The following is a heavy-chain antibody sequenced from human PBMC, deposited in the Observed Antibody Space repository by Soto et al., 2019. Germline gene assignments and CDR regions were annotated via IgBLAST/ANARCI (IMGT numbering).Heavy chain of an antibody. J-gene: IGHJ4*02. Sequence: EVELLESGGGLVQPGASLRLSCAASGFTSSNYAMSWVRQSPGKGLEWLSSIRGSGETTYYADSVKGRVTISRDNDKNTLYLQINSLTAGDTAVYYCAKGGTTTNIILDSWGPGTPVTVSA. CDR3: AKGGTTTNIILDS. D-gene: IGHD1-1*01. CDR1: GFTSSNYA. CDR2: IRGSGETT. V-gene: IGHV3-23*01.